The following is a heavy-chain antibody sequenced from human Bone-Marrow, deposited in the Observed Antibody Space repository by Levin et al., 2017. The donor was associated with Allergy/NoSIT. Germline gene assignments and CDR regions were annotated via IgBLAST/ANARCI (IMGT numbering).Heavy chain of an antibody. V-gene: IGHV3-21*01. CDR2: LDGSSGKT. J-gene: IGHJ5*02. CDR3: ARGLEYSGLP. Sequence: KPGGSLRLSCTISGFIFADYAMNWVRQAPGRGLEWVSSLDGSSGKTHYADAVKGRFTISRDNAKNSLYLQMNSLRVEDTAVYYCARGLEYSGLPWGQGTLVTVSS. D-gene: IGHD5-12*01. CDR1: GFIFADYA.